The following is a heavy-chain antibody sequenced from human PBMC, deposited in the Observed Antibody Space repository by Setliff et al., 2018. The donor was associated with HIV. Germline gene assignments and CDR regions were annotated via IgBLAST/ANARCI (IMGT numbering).Heavy chain of an antibody. D-gene: IGHD1-26*01. CDR3: ARDAGGSYQKYFQH. J-gene: IGHJ1*01. Sequence: TLSLTCTVSGASINSGTCYWSWIRQPAGKGLQWIGYIYTSGSATYNPSLESRLTISVDTSRNLFSLNLKSVTAADTAIYYCARDAGGSYQKYFQHWGQGTLVTVSS. CDR1: GASINSGTCY. V-gene: IGHV4-61*09. CDR2: IYTSGSA.